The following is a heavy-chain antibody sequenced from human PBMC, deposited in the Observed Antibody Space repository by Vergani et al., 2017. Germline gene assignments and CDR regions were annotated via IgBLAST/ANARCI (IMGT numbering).Heavy chain of an antibody. CDR1: GFPFHVFG. CDR2: IRTSENGGTS. J-gene: IGHJ4*02. Sequence: EVKLVESGGGLVQPGQSLRLACITSGFPFHVFGINWVRQAPGKGLEWISLIRTSENGGTSHYAASVAGRFSISRDDSKSVAYLQMDGLKTDDTATYYCTRGYKYGYDWGQGTLVTVSS. D-gene: IGHD5-18*01. CDR3: TRGYKYGYD. V-gene: IGHV3-49*04.